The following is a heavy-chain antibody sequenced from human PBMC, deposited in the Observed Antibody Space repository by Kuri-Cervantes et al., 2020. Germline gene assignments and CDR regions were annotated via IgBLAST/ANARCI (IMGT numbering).Heavy chain of an antibody. V-gene: IGHV3-7*01. CDR3: ARGIAPTPGMDV. CDR2: IKHDGSEE. D-gene: IGHD2-21*01. Sequence: GGSLRLSCAASGFTLSAYWVNWVRQAPGKGLEWVANIKHDGSEEYYADSVKGRFTISRGNAKNSLSLQMNSLRAEDTAVYYCARGIAPTPGMDVWGQGPSVPFSS. CDR1: GFTLSAYW. J-gene: IGHJ6*02.